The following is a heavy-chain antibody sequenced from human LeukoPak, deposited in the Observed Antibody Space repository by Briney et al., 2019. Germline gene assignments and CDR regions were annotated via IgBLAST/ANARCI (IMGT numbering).Heavy chain of an antibody. J-gene: IGHJ4*02. CDR3: ARRGDYVFDY. D-gene: IGHD3-10*02. Sequence: PGGSLRLSCAASGFTLSSYTVNWVRQAPGKGLEWVSSISSSSTYIYYADSVKGRFTISRDNAKNSLYLQMNSLRAEDTAVYYCARRGDYVFDYWGQGTLVTVSS. V-gene: IGHV3-21*01. CDR1: GFTLSSYT. CDR2: ISSSSTYI.